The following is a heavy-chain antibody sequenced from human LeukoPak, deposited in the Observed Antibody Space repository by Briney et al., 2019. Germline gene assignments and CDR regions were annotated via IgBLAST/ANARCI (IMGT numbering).Heavy chain of an antibody. V-gene: IGHV3-23*01. Sequence: PGGSLRLSCAASGCIYSSYAMNWLRQAPGKGLEWVSSISGGAGGAAYADSVKGRFTMSRDNSKNTLYLQMSSPKAEERAAYYRAKDAGYGSGSYYPDYWGQGTLVTVSS. CDR1: GCIYSSYA. D-gene: IGHD3-10*01. CDR3: AKDAGYGSGSYYPDY. J-gene: IGHJ4*02. CDR2: ISGGAGGA.